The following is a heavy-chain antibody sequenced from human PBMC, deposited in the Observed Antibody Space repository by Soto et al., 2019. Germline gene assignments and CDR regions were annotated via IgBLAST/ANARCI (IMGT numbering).Heavy chain of an antibody. D-gene: IGHD3-22*01. CDR3: TRVRGYYDSSGFDY. CDR1: GFTFSDYY. Sequence: LRLSCAASGFTFSDYYMSWIRQAPGKGLEWVSYISGGGGSTIQYADSVKGRFTISRDNAKNSLYLQMNSLRVADTAVYYCTRVRGYYDSSGFDYWGQGTPVTVSS. J-gene: IGHJ4*02. V-gene: IGHV3-11*01. CDR2: ISGGGGSTI.